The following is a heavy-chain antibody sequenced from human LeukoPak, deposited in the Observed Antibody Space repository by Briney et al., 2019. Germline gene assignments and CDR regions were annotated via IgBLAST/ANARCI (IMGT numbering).Heavy chain of an antibody. CDR1: GGTFSSYA. CDR3: ARESRIQRVWSGYPSGFDP. J-gene: IGHJ5*02. CDR2: IIPIFGTA. D-gene: IGHD3-3*01. Sequence: SVKVSCKASGGTFSSYAISWVRQAPGQGLEWMGGIIPIFGTANYAQKFQGRVTITTDESTSTAYMELSSLRSEDTAVYYCARESRIQRVWSGYPSGFDPWGQGTLVTVSS. V-gene: IGHV1-69*05.